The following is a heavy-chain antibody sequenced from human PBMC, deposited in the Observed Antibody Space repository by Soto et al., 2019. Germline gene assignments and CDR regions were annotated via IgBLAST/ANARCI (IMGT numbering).Heavy chain of an antibody. CDR2: TYYRSKWSS. CDR1: GDSVSSKNAA. CDR3: ARTGDYLVDY. D-gene: IGHD7-27*01. V-gene: IGHV6-1*01. Sequence: PSQTLSLTCAISGDSVSSKNAAWHWIRQSPSRGLEWLGRTYYRSKWSSNYAVSVKSRITISPDTSKNQFSLQLRSVTPDDTAMYYCARTGDYLVDYRGQGTLVTVSS. J-gene: IGHJ4*02.